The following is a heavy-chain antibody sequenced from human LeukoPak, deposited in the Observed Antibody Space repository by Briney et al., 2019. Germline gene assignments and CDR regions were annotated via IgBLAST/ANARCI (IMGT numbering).Heavy chain of an antibody. CDR3: ARDKDSSGHYDY. V-gene: IGHV3-23*01. CDR2: ISASGGTT. Sequence: GGSLRLSCAVSGFTFNSYAMSWVRQAPGKGLEWVSSISASGGTTYYADSVKGRFTISRDNSKNTLYLQMNSLRAEDTAVYYCARDKDSSGHYDYWGQGTLVTVSS. CDR1: GFTFNSYA. J-gene: IGHJ4*02. D-gene: IGHD3-22*01.